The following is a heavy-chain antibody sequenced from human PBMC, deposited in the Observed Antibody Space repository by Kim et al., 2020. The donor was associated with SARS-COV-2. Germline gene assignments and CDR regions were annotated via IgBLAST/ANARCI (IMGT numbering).Heavy chain of an antibody. Sequence: ASVKVSCKASGYTFTSYGISWVRQAPGQGLEWMGWISAYNGNTNYAQKLQGRVTMTTDTSTSTAYMEPRSLRSDDTAVYYCARDRRIVGYCTNGVCPQDYWGQGTLVTVSS. CDR3: ARDRRIVGYCTNGVCPQDY. D-gene: IGHD2-8*01. CDR1: GYTFTSYG. J-gene: IGHJ4*02. V-gene: IGHV1-18*01. CDR2: ISAYNGNT.